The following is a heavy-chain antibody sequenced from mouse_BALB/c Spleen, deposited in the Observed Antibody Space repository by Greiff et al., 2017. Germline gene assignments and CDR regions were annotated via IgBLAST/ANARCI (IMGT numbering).Heavy chain of an antibody. D-gene: IGHD1-1*01. Sequence: EVQRVESGGGLVQPGGSRKLSCAASGFTFSSFGMHWVRQAPEKGLEWVAYISSGSSTIYYADTVKGRFTISRDNPKNTLFLQMTSLRSEDTAMYYCARKGTTVVATHYYAMDYWGQGTSVTVSS. CDR1: GFTFSSFG. CDR3: ARKGTTVVATHYYAMDY. J-gene: IGHJ4*01. V-gene: IGHV5-17*02. CDR2: ISSGSSTI.